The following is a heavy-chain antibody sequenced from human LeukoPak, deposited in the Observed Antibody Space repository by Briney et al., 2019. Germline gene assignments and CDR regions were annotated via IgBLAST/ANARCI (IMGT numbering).Heavy chain of an antibody. J-gene: IGHJ6*03. CDR2: ISSSSSYI. CDR1: GFTFSSYW. D-gene: IGHD6-19*01. CDR3: ARDLRIAVAGITDYYYMDV. V-gene: IGHV3-21*01. Sequence: GGSLRLSCAASGFTFSSYWMSWVRQAPGKGLEWVSSISSSSSYIYYADSVKGRFTISRDNAKNSLYLQMNSLRAEDTAVYYCARDLRIAVAGITDYYYMDVWGKGTTVTVSS.